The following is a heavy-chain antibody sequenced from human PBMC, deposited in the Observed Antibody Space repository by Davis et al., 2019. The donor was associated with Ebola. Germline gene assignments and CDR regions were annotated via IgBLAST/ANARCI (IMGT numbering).Heavy chain of an antibody. CDR1: GFTFSTYG. V-gene: IGHV3-30*03. CDR3: ARGGYYDSSGYSHAALDI. J-gene: IGHJ3*02. Sequence: GGSLRLSCAASGFTFSTYGMHWVRQAPGKGLEWVAVISYDGSNKYYADSVKGRFTISRDNSKNTLYLQMNSLRPEDTAVYHCARGGYYDSSGYSHAALDIWGQGTMVTVSS. CDR2: ISYDGSNK. D-gene: IGHD3-22*01.